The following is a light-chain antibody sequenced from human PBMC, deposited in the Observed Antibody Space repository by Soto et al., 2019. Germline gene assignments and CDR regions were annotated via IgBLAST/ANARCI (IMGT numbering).Light chain of an antibody. J-gene: IGKJ5*01. Sequence: EFVLTQSPATLSLSPGERATLSCRASQGGTSYLAWYQQKPGQAPRLLIYGASNRAPGIPARFSGSGPGTDFTLTISSLEPEDFAVYYCQQRTSWQITFGQGTRLEIK. CDR3: QQRTSWQIT. CDR2: GAS. CDR1: QGGTSY. V-gene: IGKV3D-11*01.